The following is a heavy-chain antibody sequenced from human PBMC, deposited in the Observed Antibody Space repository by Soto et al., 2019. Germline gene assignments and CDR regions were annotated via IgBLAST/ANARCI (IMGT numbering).Heavy chain of an antibody. Sequence: LRPSCAASGFTFISYAMSWVRQSPGKGLEWVSAISGSGGSTYYADSVKGRFTISRDNSKNTLYLQMNSLRAEDTAVYYCAKGIPSSGWYYFDYWGQGTLVTVSS. CDR3: AKGIPSSGWYYFDY. CDR1: GFTFISYA. CDR2: ISGSGGST. J-gene: IGHJ4*02. V-gene: IGHV3-23*01. D-gene: IGHD6-19*01.